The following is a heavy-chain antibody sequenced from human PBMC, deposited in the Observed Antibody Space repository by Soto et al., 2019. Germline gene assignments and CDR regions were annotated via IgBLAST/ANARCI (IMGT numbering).Heavy chain of an antibody. Sequence: TLSLTCVVSNFSISSDYYWGWIRQSPGKGLEWIASIYRTGTTSYNPSLKSRVTISVDPSKNQFSLMLTAVTAADTAVYYCARTQSGSYYSVFNYWGRGSLVTVYS. CDR2: IYRTGTT. CDR3: ARTQSGSYYSVFNY. CDR1: NFSISSDYY. J-gene: IGHJ4*02. V-gene: IGHV4-38-2*01. D-gene: IGHD1-26*01.